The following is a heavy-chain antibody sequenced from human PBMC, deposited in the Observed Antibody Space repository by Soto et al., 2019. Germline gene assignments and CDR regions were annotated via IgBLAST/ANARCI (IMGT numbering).Heavy chain of an antibody. J-gene: IGHJ3*01. V-gene: IGHV3-48*03. D-gene: IGHD5-12*01. CDR3: ERGVGLSGKYYALDL. CDR1: RFTFSSFE. Sequence: EEQLVESGGGLVQPGGSLSLSCAASRFTFSSFEMNWVRQAPGKGLEFVSYIDSNGRTITYAEFLRRAFTISRDNAKNAVDRKMNRLRVDDTAVHYCERGVGLSGKYYALDLWGRGTMVIVS. CDR2: IDSNGRTI.